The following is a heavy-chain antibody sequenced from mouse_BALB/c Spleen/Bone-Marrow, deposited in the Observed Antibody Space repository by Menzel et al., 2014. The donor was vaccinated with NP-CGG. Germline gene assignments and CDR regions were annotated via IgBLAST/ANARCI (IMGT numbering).Heavy chain of an antibody. CDR1: GSTFTDYN. Sequence: EVQLQQSGPELVKPGASVKISCKASGSTFTDYNIHWVKQSHGKSLDWIGHVYPYNGDTGYSQKFGSRATLTVDNSSTTAYMELRGLTSEDSAVYYCARDGNGFVYWGQGTLVTVSA. CDR2: VYPYNGDT. J-gene: IGHJ3*01. CDR3: ARDGNGFVY. D-gene: IGHD2-1*01. V-gene: IGHV1S29*02.